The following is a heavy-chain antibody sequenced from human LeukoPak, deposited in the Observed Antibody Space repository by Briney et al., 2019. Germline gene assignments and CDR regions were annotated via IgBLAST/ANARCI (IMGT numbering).Heavy chain of an antibody. J-gene: IGHJ4*02. D-gene: IGHD3-22*01. V-gene: IGHV3-30-3*01. CDR2: ISYDGSNK. Sequence: GGSPRLSCAASGFTFSSYAMHWVRQAPGKGLEWVAVISYDGSNKYYADSVKGRFTISRDNAKNSLYLQMNSLRAEDTAVYYCARDKKSYYYDSSGYYPPDYWGQGTLVTVSS. CDR3: ARDKKSYYYDSSGYYPPDY. CDR1: GFTFSSYA.